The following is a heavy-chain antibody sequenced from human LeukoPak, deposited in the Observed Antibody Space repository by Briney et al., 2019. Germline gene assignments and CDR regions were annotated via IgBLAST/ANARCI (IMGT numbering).Heavy chain of an antibody. CDR3: ARHYSGQPHDY. J-gene: IGHJ4*02. CDR2: IKSDGSST. D-gene: IGHD5-12*01. V-gene: IGHV3-74*01. CDR1: GFTFSRNW. Sequence: GGSLRLSCAASGFTFSRNWMHWVRQAPGKGLVWVSRIKSDGSSTSYADSVKGRFTISRDNAKNTLYLQMNSLRAEDTAVYYCARHYSGQPHDYWGQGTLVTVSS.